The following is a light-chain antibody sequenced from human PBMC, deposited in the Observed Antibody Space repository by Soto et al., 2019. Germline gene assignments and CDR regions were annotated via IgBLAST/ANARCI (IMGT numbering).Light chain of an antibody. CDR2: GAS. J-gene: IGKJ4*01. CDR1: QSVSSGQ. CDR3: QEYGGSPKVT. Sequence: EIVLTQSPGTLSLSPGERATLSCRASQSVSSGQLGWYQQKPGQAPRLLIYGASSRAAGTPDRFSGRGSGTDFTLTISGLEPEDFAVYYCQEYGGSPKVTFGGGTKVEIK. V-gene: IGKV3-20*01.